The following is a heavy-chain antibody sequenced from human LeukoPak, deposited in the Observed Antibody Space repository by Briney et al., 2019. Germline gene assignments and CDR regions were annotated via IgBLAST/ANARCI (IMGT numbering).Heavy chain of an antibody. J-gene: IGHJ4*02. Sequence: SETLSLTCVYGGSLTGYYWNWIRQPPGKGLEWIGQINHSGGTNYNPSLKSRVTISIDTSKNQFSLRLSSVTAADTAMYYCARAATGDLWGQGTLVTVSS. CDR3: ARAATGDL. D-gene: IGHD7-27*01. CDR2: INHSGGT. CDR1: GGSLTGYY. V-gene: IGHV4-34*01.